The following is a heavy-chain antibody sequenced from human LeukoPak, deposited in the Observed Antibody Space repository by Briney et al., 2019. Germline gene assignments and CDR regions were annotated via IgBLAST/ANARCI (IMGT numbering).Heavy chain of an antibody. Sequence: SETLSLTCTVSGGSIRGYYWSWIRQPPGKGLEWIGYIYYSGSTNYNPSLQSRVTISVDTSKNQFSLNLTSVTAADTAVYYCARYGSGTYPRFDYWGQGILVTASS. CDR2: IYYSGST. J-gene: IGHJ4*02. D-gene: IGHD3-10*01. CDR3: ARYGSGTYPRFDY. V-gene: IGHV4-59*08. CDR1: GGSIRGYY.